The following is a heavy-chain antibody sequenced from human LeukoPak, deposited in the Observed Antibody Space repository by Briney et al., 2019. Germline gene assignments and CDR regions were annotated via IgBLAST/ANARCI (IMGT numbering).Heavy chain of an antibody. CDR3: AGDQGSSWYYFDY. D-gene: IGHD6-13*01. Sequence: GRSLRLSCAASGFTFSSYAMHWVRQAPGKGLEWVAVISYDGSNKYYADSVKGRFTISRDNSKNTLYLQMNSLRAEDTAVYYCAGDQGSSWYYFDYWGQGTLVTVSS. V-gene: IGHV3-30*01. CDR1: GFTFSSYA. CDR2: ISYDGSNK. J-gene: IGHJ4*02.